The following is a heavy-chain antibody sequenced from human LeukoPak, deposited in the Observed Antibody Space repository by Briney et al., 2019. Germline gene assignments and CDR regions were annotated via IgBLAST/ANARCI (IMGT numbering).Heavy chain of an antibody. V-gene: IGHV1-46*01. CDR3: ARAGLLVGGFDY. J-gene: IGHJ4*02. Sequence: ASVKVSCKTSGYTFTSYYMHWVRQAPGQGLEWMGIINPSGGSTSYAQKFQGRVTMTRDTSTSTLYMELSSLRSEDRAVYYCARAGLLVGGFDYWGQGTLVTVSS. CDR2: INPSGGST. CDR1: GYTFTSYY. D-gene: IGHD2-21*02.